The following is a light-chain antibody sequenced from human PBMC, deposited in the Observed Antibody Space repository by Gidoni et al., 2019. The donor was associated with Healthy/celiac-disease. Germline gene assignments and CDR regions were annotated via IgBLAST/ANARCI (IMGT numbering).Light chain of an antibody. CDR1: QSISSH. V-gene: IGKV1-39*01. CDR2: AAS. J-gene: IGKJ1*01. Sequence: IQMALSPSSLSASVGDRVTITCRASQSISSHLNWYQQKPGKATKLLIYAASRLQSGVPSRFNGGGSGTVFTPTISSLQPEDFETYYCQQSYSTAWTFGQGTKVEIK. CDR3: QQSYSTAWT.